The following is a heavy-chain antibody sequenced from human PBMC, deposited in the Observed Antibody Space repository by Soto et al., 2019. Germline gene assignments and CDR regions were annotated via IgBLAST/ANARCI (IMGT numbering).Heavy chain of an antibody. CDR2: ISGSGGIT. V-gene: IGHV3-23*01. D-gene: IGHD3-10*01. CDR3: AKGSQGAFDI. CDR1: GFTFGSHA. J-gene: IGHJ3*02. Sequence: EVQLLESGGGLGQPGGSLRLSCATSGFTFGSHAMTWVRQSPGKGLEWVSGISGSGGITYYADSVKGRFTISRDNSKNTLYLQMNTLRVEDTAVYYCAKGSQGAFDIWGQGTMVTVSS.